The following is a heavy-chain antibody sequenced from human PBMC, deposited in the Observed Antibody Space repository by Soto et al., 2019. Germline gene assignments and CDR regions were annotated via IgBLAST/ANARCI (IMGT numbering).Heavy chain of an antibody. J-gene: IGHJ3*01. CDR2: IWHDGSQK. Sequence: QVQLVESGGGVVQPGTSLRLSCVATGFTFSNYGIHWVRQAPGRGLEWVAVIWHDGSQKYLTDSVRGRFTISRDNSKNTVYLQMNSLRVEDTAVYYCEGRDARFHVWGQGTRVTVSS. CDR1: GFTFSNYG. D-gene: IGHD2-8*01. CDR3: EGRDARFHV. V-gene: IGHV3-33*01.